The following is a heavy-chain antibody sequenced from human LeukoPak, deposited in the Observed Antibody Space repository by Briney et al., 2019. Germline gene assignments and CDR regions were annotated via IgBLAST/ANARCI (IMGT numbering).Heavy chain of an antibody. J-gene: IGHJ4*02. CDR3: ASSPSSYFDY. V-gene: IGHV3-11*04. D-gene: IGHD6-19*01. Sequence: PGGPLRLSCVASGFTFSDYYMSWIRQAPGKGLEWISYIGGSGSTLFYTDSVMGRFTVSRDNSKNMLYLRMSSLRTEDTGVYYCASSPSSYFDYWGQGTLVTVSS. CDR2: IGGSGSTL. CDR1: GFTFSDYY.